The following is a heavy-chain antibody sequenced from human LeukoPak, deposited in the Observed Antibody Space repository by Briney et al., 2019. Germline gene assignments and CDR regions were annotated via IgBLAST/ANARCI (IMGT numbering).Heavy chain of an antibody. Sequence: SVKVSCKASGFTXTSSAVQWVRQARGQRLEWIGWIVVGSGNTNYAQKFHERVTITRDMSTSTAYMELSSLRSEDTAVYYCAAAVLLWFGEAEKRAIGTFDIWGQGTMVTVSS. CDR3: AAAVLLWFGEAEKRAIGTFDI. V-gene: IGHV1-58*01. D-gene: IGHD3-10*01. CDR2: IVVGSGNT. J-gene: IGHJ3*02. CDR1: GFTXTSSA.